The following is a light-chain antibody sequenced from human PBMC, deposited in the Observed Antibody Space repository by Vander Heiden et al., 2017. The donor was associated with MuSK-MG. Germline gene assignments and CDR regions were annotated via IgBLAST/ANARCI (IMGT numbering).Light chain of an antibody. Sequence: DIQLTQSPSFLSASVGDRVTITCRASQGISSDLAWYQQKPGKAPKLLIYAASTLQSGVPSRFSGSGYGTEFTLTISSRQPEDFATYYCQQRNSYPPYTFGQGTKLEIK. CDR1: QGISSD. CDR2: AAS. V-gene: IGKV1-9*01. J-gene: IGKJ2*01. CDR3: QQRNSYPPYT.